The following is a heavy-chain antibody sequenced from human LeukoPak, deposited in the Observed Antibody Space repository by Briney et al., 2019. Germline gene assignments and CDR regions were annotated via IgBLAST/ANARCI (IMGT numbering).Heavy chain of an antibody. D-gene: IGHD3-22*01. Sequence: SVKVSCKASGGTFSSYAISWVRQAPGQGLEWMGGIIPIFGTANYAQKFQGRVTITTDESTSTAYMELSSLRSEDTAVYYCARGENYYDSGGYYFDYWGQGTLVTVSS. CDR2: IIPIFGTA. J-gene: IGHJ4*02. CDR1: GGTFSSYA. V-gene: IGHV1-69*05. CDR3: ARGENYYDSGGYYFDY.